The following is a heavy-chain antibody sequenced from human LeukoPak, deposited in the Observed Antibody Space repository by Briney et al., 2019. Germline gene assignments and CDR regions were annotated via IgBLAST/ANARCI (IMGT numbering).Heavy chain of an antibody. D-gene: IGHD1-26*01. CDR1: GFTFRNYA. V-gene: IGHV3-64D*09. CDR2: ITPNGGRT. CDR3: VKDLSGSYSFDY. J-gene: IGHJ4*02. Sequence: GGSLRLCCSASGFTFRNYAMHWGRQAPGTGLEYVSGITPNGGRTHYADSLKGRFTISRDNSKNTLYLHMSSLRGEDTAVYYCVKDLSGSYSFDYWGQGTLLTVSS.